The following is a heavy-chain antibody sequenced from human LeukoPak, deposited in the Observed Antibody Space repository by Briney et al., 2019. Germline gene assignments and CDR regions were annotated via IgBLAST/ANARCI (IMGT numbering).Heavy chain of an antibody. CDR1: GYTFTGYY. CDR2: INPNSGGT. CDR3: ARVGGYSYGYDAFDI. V-gene: IGHV1-2*02. Sequence: ASVKVSCKASGYTFTGYYMHWVRQAPGQGLEWMGWINPNSGGTNYAQKFQGRVTMTRDTSISTAYMELSRLRSDDTAVYYCARVGGYSYGYDAFDIWGQGTMVTVSS. J-gene: IGHJ3*02. D-gene: IGHD5-18*01.